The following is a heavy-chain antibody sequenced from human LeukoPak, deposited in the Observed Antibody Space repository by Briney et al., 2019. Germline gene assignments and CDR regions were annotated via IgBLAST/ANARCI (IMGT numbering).Heavy chain of an antibody. CDR1: GFTFWSYG. V-gene: IGHV3-30*18. J-gene: IGHJ3*02. CDR2: VSYDGSNK. Sequence: GGSLRLSCAATGFTFWSYGMHWVRQAPGKGLEWVAVVSYDGSNKNYADSVKGRFTISRDNSKNTLYLQMNSLRAEDTAVYYCAKDVPLYYYDSSGYYSGDAFDIWGQGTMVTVSS. D-gene: IGHD3-22*01. CDR3: AKDVPLYYYDSSGYYSGDAFDI.